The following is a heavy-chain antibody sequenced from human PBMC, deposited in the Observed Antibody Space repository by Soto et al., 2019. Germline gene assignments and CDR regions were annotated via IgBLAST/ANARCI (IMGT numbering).Heavy chain of an antibody. Sequence: EAQLVESGGGLVQPGGSLRLSCAASGFTFSDPYMDWVRQAPGKGLEWVGRTRNKANSYTTEYAASVKGRFTISRDDSRNSLYLQMNSLKTEDTAVYYCARIMTNSWYFDLWGRGTLVTVSS. CDR3: ARIMTNSWYFDL. J-gene: IGHJ2*01. CDR1: GFTFSDPY. V-gene: IGHV3-72*01. CDR2: TRNKANSYTT. D-gene: IGHD3-16*01.